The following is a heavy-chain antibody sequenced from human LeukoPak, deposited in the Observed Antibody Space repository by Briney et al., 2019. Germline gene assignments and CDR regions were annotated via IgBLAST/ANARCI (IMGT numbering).Heavy chain of an antibody. CDR1: GGSISSYY. CDR3: ARGDSSGYCLDY. CDR2: IYYSGST. D-gene: IGHD3-22*01. J-gene: IGHJ4*02. Sequence: TSETLSLTCTVSGGSISSYYWSWIRQPPGKGLEWIGYIYYSGSTNYNPSLKSRVTISVDTSKNQFSLKLSSVTAADTAVYYYARGDSSGYCLDYWGQGTLVTVSS. V-gene: IGHV4-59*01.